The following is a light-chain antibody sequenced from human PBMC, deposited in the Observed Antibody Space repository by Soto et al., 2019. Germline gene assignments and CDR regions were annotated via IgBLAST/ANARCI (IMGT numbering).Light chain of an antibody. CDR2: DVS. Sequence: QSVLTQPASVSGSPGQSITISCTGASSDVGGFDHVSWYQQHPDKVPRLLIYDVSSRPSGVSDRFSGSKSGNTASLTISGLQAEDEADYYCNSFTTTNTYVFGTGTKVTVL. V-gene: IGLV2-14*03. J-gene: IGLJ1*01. CDR1: SSDVGGFDH. CDR3: NSFTTTNTYV.